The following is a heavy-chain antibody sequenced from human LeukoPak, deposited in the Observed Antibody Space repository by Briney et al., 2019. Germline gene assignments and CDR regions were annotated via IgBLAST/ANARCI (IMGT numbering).Heavy chain of an antibody. CDR2: IKQDGSER. CDR1: GVTFSTYW. V-gene: IGHV3-7*01. J-gene: IGHJ4*02. Sequence: GGSLRLSCAASGVTFSTYWMTCVRQAPGKGLEWVANIKQDGSERYYVDSVKGRFTISRDNAENSLYLQMNSLRVEDTAVYYCARGHSSPWEHRFDHWGQGTLVTVPS. CDR3: ARGHSSPWEHRFDH. D-gene: IGHD6-19*01.